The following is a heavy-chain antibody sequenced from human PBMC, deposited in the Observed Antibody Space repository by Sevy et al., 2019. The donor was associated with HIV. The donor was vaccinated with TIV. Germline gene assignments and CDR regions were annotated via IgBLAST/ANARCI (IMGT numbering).Heavy chain of an antibody. D-gene: IGHD6-6*01. CDR3: VMEYSLSSGWFDP. CDR1: GGSISSSSYL. J-gene: IGHJ5*02. CDR2: IYYTGST. V-gene: IGHV4-39*01. Sequence: SEILSLTCTVSGGSISSSSYLWGWIRQPPGKGLEWIGSIYYTGSTYYNPSLKSRVTISIDTSKNQFSLKLSSVTAADTAVYYCVMEYSLSSGWFDPWGQGTLVTVSS.